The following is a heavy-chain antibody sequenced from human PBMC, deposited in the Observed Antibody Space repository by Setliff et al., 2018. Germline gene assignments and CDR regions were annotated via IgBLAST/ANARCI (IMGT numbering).Heavy chain of an antibody. CDR3: ARESVAATYNWFDP. CDR1: GFTFSSYS. J-gene: IGHJ5*02. V-gene: IGHV3-21*01. CDR2: ISSSSSYI. D-gene: IGHD2-15*01. Sequence: SLKISCAASGFTFSSYSMNWVRQAPGKGLEWVSSISSSSSYIYYADSVKGRFTISRDNAKNSLYLQMNSLRAEDTAVYYCARESVAATYNWFDPWGQGTLVNVSS.